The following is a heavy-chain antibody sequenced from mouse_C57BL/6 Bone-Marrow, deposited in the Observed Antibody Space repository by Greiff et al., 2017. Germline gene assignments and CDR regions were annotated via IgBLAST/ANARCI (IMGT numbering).Heavy chain of an antibody. CDR1: GYTFTSYW. V-gene: IGHV1-53*01. J-gene: IGHJ4*01. CDR3: ARSFITTVVPYYYAMDY. CDR2: INPSTGGP. Sequence: VQLQQPGTELVKPGASVKLSCKASGYTFTSYWMHWVKQRPGQGLEWIGNINPSTGGPNYNEKFKSKATLTVDKSSSTAYMQLSSLTSEDSAVYYCARSFITTVVPYYYAMDYWGQGTSVTVSS. D-gene: IGHD1-1*01.